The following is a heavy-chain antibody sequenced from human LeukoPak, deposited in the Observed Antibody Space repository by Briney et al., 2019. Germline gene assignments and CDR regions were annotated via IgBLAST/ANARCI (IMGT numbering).Heavy chain of an antibody. D-gene: IGHD6-13*01. V-gene: IGHV4-59*08. CDR3: ARRTTIAAAGTSWFDP. J-gene: IGHJ5*02. CDR2: IYYSGST. CDR1: GGSISSYY. Sequence: SETLSLTCTVSGGSISSYYWSWIRQPPGKGLEWIGYIYYSGSTNYNPSLKSRVTISVDTSKNQFSLKLSSVTAADTAVYYCARRTTIAAAGTSWFDPWGQGTLVTVSS.